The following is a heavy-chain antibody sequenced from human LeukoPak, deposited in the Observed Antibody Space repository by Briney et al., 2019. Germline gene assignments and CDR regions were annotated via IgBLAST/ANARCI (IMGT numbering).Heavy chain of an antibody. V-gene: IGHV4-59*08. J-gene: IGHJ3*02. CDR3: ARRPPPQWELLEDAFDI. D-gene: IGHD1-26*01. Sequence: SETLSLTCTVSGGSISSYYGSWIRQPPGKGLEWIGYIYYSGSTNYNPSLKSRVTISVDTSKNQFSLKLSSVTAADTAVYYCARRPPPQWELLEDAFDIWGQGTMVTVSS. CDR1: GGSISSYY. CDR2: IYYSGST.